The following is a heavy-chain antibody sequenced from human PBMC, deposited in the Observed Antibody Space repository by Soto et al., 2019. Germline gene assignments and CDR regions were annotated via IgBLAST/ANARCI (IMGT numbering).Heavy chain of an antibody. V-gene: IGHV4-59*01. Sequence: SETLSLTCTVSGGSISSYYWSWIRQPPGKGLEWIGYIYYSGSTNYNPSLKSRVTISVDTSKNQFSLKLSSVTAADTAVYYCARDLRGIAAAGRYYYYGMEVWGQGTTVTVSS. CDR1: GGSISSYY. D-gene: IGHD6-13*01. CDR3: ARDLRGIAAAGRYYYYGMEV. J-gene: IGHJ6*02. CDR2: IYYSGST.